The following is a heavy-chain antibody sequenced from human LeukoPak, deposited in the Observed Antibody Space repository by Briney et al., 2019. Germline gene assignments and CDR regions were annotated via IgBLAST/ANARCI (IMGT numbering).Heavy chain of an antibody. J-gene: IGHJ6*02. Sequence: SVKVSCKASGFTFTSSAMQWVRQARGQRLEWIGWIAVGSGNTNYAQKFQERVTITRDMSTSTAYMELSSLRSEDTAVYYCAATVHYCAGGSCYTYYYGMDVWGQGTTVTVSS. CDR2: IAVGSGNT. D-gene: IGHD2-15*01. CDR3: AATVHYCAGGSCYTYYYGMDV. CDR1: GFTFTSSA. V-gene: IGHV1-58*02.